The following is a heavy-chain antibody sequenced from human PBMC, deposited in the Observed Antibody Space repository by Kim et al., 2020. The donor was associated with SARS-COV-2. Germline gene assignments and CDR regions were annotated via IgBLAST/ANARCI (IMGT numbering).Heavy chain of an antibody. Sequence: GGSLRLSCAASGFTFSNAWMSWVRQAPGKGLEWVGRIKSKTDGGTTDYAAPVKGRFTISRDDSKNTLYLQMNSLKTEDTAVYYCTTDPPSTYSGSYPWAFDIWGQGTMVTVSS. V-gene: IGHV3-15*01. CDR2: IKSKTDGGTT. J-gene: IGHJ3*02. CDR3: TTDPPSTYSGSYPWAFDI. D-gene: IGHD1-26*01. CDR1: GFTFSNAW.